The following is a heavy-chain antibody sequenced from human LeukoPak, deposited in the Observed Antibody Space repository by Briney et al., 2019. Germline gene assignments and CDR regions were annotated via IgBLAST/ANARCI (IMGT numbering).Heavy chain of an antibody. Sequence: SETLSLTCTVTGGSITSNPYYWGWIRQPPGKGLEWIGSISFDGNSYYDPSLKSRVTVSRDTSKNQFSLKVNPVTAADTAVYYCARINRGIWGQGTLVTVSS. CDR1: GGSITSNPYY. J-gene: IGHJ4*02. CDR3: ARINRGI. CDR2: ISFDGNS. V-gene: IGHV4-39*07. D-gene: IGHD2/OR15-2a*01.